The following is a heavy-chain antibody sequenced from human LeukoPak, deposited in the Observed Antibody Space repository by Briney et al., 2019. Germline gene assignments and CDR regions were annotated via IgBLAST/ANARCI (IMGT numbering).Heavy chain of an antibody. J-gene: IGHJ4*02. D-gene: IGHD2-2*01. V-gene: IGHV4-34*01. CDR3: ATGVPKPDPIVVVPAAIRVAQAFDS. CDR1: GGSFSDYY. CDR2: INHIGST. Sequence: SETLSLTCAVYGGSFSDYYWNWIRQPPGKGLEWIGEINHIGSTSYNPSLKSRVTISADTSKNQFPLQLRSLTAADTAVYYCATGVPKPDPIVVVPAAIRVAQAFDSWGQGTLVTVSS.